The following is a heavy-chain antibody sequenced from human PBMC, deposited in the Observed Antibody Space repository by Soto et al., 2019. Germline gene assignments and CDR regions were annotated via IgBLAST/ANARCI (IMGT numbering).Heavy chain of an antibody. Sequence: PSETLSLTCIVSGGSISSSSYYWGWIRQPPGKGLEWIGSIYYSGSTYYNPSLKSQVTISVDTSKKQFSLKLSSMTAADTVVFYCARHEVAATSPHFDYWGQGTLVTVSS. CDR1: GGSISSSSYY. J-gene: IGHJ4*02. CDR3: ARHEVAATSPHFDY. CDR2: IYYSGST. D-gene: IGHD5-12*01. V-gene: IGHV4-39*01.